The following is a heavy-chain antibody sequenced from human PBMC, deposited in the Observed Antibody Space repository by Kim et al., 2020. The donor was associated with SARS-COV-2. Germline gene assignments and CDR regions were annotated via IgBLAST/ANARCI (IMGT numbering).Heavy chain of an antibody. J-gene: IGHJ4*02. V-gene: IGHV3-23*01. CDR2: ITGNADTT. D-gene: IGHD2-2*01. Sequence: GGSLRLSCAASELTLSDFVVSWVRQAPGKGLEWVSLITGNADTTKYAGSVKGRFIISRDNSRNTVYLQMNSLRVEDTAIYYCAKCTSSRGCFGLNHDNWGQGTLVTVSS. CDR1: ELTLSDFV. CDR3: AKCTSSRGCFGLNHDN.